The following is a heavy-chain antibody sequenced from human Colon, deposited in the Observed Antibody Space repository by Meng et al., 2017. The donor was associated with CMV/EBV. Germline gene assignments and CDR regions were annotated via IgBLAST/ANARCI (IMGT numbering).Heavy chain of an antibody. CDR1: GFTFSDYY. V-gene: IGHV3-11*01. CDR3: ARGRDGSYPHDAFDI. CDR2: ISSSGSTI. D-gene: IGHD1-26*01. Sequence: GESLKISCAASGFTFSDYYMSWIRQAPGKGLEWVSYISSSGSTIHYADSVKGRFTISRDNAKNSLYLQMNSLRAEDTAVYYCARGRDGSYPHDAFDIWGQGTMVTV. J-gene: IGHJ3*02.